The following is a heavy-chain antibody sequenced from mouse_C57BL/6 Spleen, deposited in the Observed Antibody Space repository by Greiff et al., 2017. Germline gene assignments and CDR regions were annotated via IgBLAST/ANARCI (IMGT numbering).Heavy chain of an antibody. V-gene: IGHV5-17*01. J-gene: IGHJ4*01. CDR2: ISSGSSTI. Sequence: VKLVESGGGLVKPGGSLKLSCAASGFTFSDYGMHWVRQAPEKGLEWVAYISSGSSTIYYADTVKGRFTISRDNAKNTLVLQMTSLRSEDTAMYYCARKAGAYAMDYWGQGTSVTVSS. CDR3: ARKAGAYAMDY. CDR1: GFTFSDYG.